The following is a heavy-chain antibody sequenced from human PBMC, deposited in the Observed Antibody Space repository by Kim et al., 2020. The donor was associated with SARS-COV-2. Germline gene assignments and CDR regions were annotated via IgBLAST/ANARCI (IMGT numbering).Heavy chain of an antibody. CDR3: ARVTAAALFDY. Sequence: TYSIPSLKSGVNIAVDRSKNQFALKVSAVTAADTAVYYCARVTAAALFDYWGQGTLVTVSS. CDR2: T. V-gene: IGHV4-30-2*01. J-gene: IGHJ4*02. D-gene: IGHD6-13*01.